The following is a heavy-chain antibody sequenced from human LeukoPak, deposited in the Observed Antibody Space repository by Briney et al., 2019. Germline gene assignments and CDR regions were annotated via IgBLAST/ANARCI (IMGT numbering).Heavy chain of an antibody. V-gene: IGHV3-9*01. D-gene: IGHD3-10*01. J-gene: IGHJ4*02. CDR2: ISWNSDNI. Sequence: PGGSLRLSCAASGFTFNEYAMHWVRQVPGKGLEWVASISWNSDNIAYADSVMGRFTISRDNAKSSLYLQISSLRPGDTAFYYCTKDKGIINGFYYFDSWGQGTLVAVSS. CDR3: TKDKGIINGFYYFDS. CDR1: GFTFNEYA.